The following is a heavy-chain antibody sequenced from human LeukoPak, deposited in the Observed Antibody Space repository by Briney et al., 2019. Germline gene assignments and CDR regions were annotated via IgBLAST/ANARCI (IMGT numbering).Heavy chain of an antibody. J-gene: IGHJ4*02. CDR2: IRSKAYGGTT. D-gene: IGHD3-16*02. Sequence: QPGGSLRLSCTASGFTFGDYAMSWVRQAPGKGLEWVGFIRSKAYGGTTEYAASVKGRFTISRDDSKSIAYLQMNSLKTKDTAVYYCTRGAPYVWGSYRSPPFDYWGQRTLVTVSS. CDR3: TRGAPYVWGSYRSPPFDY. CDR1: GFTFGDYA. V-gene: IGHV3-49*04.